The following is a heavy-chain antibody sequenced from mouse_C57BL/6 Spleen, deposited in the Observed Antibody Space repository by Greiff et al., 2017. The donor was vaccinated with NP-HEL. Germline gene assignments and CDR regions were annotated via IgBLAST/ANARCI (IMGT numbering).Heavy chain of an antibody. CDR3: APGSGYVGNAMDY. CDR1: GFNIKNTY. Sequence: VQLQQSVAELVRPGASVKLSCTASGFNIKNTYMHWVKQRPEQGLEWIGRIDPANGNTKYAPKFQGKATITADTSSNTAYLQLSSLTSEDTAIDYCAPGSGYVGNAMDYWGQGTSVTVSS. D-gene: IGHD1-1*01. J-gene: IGHJ4*01. V-gene: IGHV14-3*01. CDR2: IDPANGNT.